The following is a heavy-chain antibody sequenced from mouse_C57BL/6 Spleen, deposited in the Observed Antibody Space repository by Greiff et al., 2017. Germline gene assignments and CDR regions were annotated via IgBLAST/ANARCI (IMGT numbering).Heavy chain of an antibody. D-gene: IGHD1-1*01. CDR2: IDPSDSET. J-gene: IGHJ2*01. CDR3: ARDYGSLYYFDY. CDR1: GYTFTSYW. V-gene: IGHV1-52*01. Sequence: VQLQQPGAELVRPGSSVKLSCKASGYTFTSYWMHWVKQRPIQGLEWIGNIDPSDSETHYNQKFKDKATLTVDKSSSTAYMQLSSLTSEDSAVYYCARDYGSLYYFDYWGQGTTLTVSS.